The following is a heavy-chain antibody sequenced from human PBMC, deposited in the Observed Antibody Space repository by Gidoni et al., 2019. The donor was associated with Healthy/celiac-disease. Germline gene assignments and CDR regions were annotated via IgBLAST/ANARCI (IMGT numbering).Heavy chain of an antibody. CDR2: INHNSGGT. J-gene: IGHJ6*02. V-gene: IGHV1-2*02. CDR3: ARWFTVVVPAAIPSPELFSGMDV. CDR1: GYTFTGYY. Sequence: QVHLVQSGAEVKKPGASVKVSCKASGYTFTGYYMHWVRQAPGQGLEWMGWINHNSGGTNYAQKFQGRVTMTRDTSISTAYMELSRLRSDDTAVYYCARWFTVVVPAAIPSPELFSGMDVWGQGTTVTVSS. D-gene: IGHD2-2*02.